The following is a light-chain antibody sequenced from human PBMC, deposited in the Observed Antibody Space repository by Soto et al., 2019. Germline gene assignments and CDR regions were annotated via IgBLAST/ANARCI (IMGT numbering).Light chain of an antibody. J-gene: IGKJ4*01. Sequence: EIVMTQSPATLSASPVEIATLSCMAIQSVYNNLAWYQQKPGQAPRLLISGASTRATGIPARFSGSGSGTEFTLTISTLQSEDFAVYYCHQFNNWPLNCGGGTKGDI. CDR2: GAS. CDR1: QSVYNN. CDR3: HQFNNWPLN. V-gene: IGKV3-15*01.